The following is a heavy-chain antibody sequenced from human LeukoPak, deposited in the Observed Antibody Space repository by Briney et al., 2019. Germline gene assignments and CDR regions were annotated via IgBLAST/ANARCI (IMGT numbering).Heavy chain of an antibody. Sequence: SETLSLTCTVSGGSISSGSYYWGWIRQPPGKGPEWVGSIYYSGSTYYNPSLKTRITISLDTSKNQFSLKLNSVTAADTAVYYCARDKTFEVVNCFAYWGQGALVTVSS. CDR3: ARDKTFEVVNCFAY. CDR1: GGSISSGSYY. V-gene: IGHV4-39*07. CDR2: IYYSGST. J-gene: IGHJ4*02. D-gene: IGHD3-3*01.